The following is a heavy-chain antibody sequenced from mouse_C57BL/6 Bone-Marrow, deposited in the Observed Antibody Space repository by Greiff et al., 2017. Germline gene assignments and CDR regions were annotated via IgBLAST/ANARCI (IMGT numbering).Heavy chain of an antibody. CDR2: IHPNSGST. Sequence: VKLVESGAELARPGASVKLSCKASGYTFTSYGISWVKQRTGQGLEWIGMIHPNSGSTNYNEKFKSKATLTVDKSSSTAYMQLSSLTSEDSAVYYCARGGPSFAYWGQGTLVTVSA. V-gene: IGHV1-81*01. J-gene: IGHJ3*01. CDR1: GYTFTSYG. CDR3: ARGGPSFAY.